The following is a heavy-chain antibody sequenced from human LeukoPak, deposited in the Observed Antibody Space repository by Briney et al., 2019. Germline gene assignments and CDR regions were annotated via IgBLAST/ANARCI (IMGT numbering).Heavy chain of an antibody. D-gene: IGHD1-26*01. CDR3: AGSGIVGATLPFDY. V-gene: IGHV3-33*01. CDR1: GFTFSSYG. J-gene: IGHJ4*02. Sequence: GGSLRLSCAASGFTFSSYGMHWVRQAPGKGLEWVAVIWYDGSNKYYADSVKGRFTISRDNSKNTLYLQMNSLRAEDTAVYYCAGSGIVGATLPFDYWGQGTLVTVYS. CDR2: IWYDGSNK.